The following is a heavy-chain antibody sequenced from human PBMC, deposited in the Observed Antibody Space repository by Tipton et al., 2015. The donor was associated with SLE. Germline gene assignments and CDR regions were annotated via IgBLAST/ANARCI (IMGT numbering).Heavy chain of an antibody. CDR1: GGSISSYY. Sequence: TLSLTCTVSGGSISSYYWSWIRQPPGKGLEWIGYIYYSGSTNYNPSLKSRVTISVDTSKNQISLKLSSVTAADTAVYYCARYPESNYHWFGPWGQGALVIVSS. V-gene: IGHV4-59*12. CDR2: IYYSGST. CDR3: ARYPESNYHWFGP. D-gene: IGHD4-11*01. J-gene: IGHJ5*02.